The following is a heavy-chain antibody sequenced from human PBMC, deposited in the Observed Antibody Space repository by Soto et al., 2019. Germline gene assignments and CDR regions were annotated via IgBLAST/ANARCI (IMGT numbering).Heavy chain of an antibody. CDR3: ARGLIWFGELSLGEFDY. Sequence: PSETLSLSCTVSGGSISSYYWSWIRQPPGKGLEWIGYIYYSGSTNYNPSLKSRVTISVDTSKNQFSLKLSSVTAADTAVYYCARGLIWFGELSLGEFDYWGQGTLVTAPQ. D-gene: IGHD3-10*01. J-gene: IGHJ4*02. CDR2: IYYSGST. V-gene: IGHV4-59*01. CDR1: GGSISSYY.